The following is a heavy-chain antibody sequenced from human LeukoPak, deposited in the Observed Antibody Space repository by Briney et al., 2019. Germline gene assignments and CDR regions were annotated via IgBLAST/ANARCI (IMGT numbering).Heavy chain of an antibody. D-gene: IGHD6-13*01. Sequence: GGSPRLSCADSGFTFSSYEMNWGRQAPGKGLGWVSYISSSGSTIYHADSVQVRFTISRDNAKHSLYLQMNSLRAEDTAVYYCAGIAAAGGLGDYFDYWGQGTLVTVSS. CDR2: ISSSGSTI. CDR1: GFTFSSYE. J-gene: IGHJ4*02. CDR3: AGIAAAGGLGDYFDY. V-gene: IGHV3-48*03.